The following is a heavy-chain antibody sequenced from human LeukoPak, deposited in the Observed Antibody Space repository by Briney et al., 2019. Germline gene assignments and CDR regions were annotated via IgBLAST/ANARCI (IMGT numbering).Heavy chain of an antibody. CDR1: GGSISSSSYY. D-gene: IGHD3-10*01. CDR2: IYYSGST. CDR3: ARVKGFHGWFGELLN. V-gene: IGHV4-39*01. Sequence: SETLSLTCTVSGGSISSSSYYWGWIRQPPGKGLEWIGSIYYSGSTYYNPSLKSRVTISVDTSKNQFSLKLSSVTAADTAVYYCARVKGFHGWFGELLNWGQGTLVTVSS. J-gene: IGHJ4*02.